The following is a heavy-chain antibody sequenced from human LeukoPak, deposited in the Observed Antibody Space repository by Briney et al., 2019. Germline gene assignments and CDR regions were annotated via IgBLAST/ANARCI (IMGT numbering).Heavy chain of an antibody. D-gene: IGHD2-8*01. V-gene: IGHV3-30-3*01. CDR3: ARDGSEVLMLYVFDY. CDR1: GFTFSSYA. Sequence: GGSLRLSCAASGFTFSSYAMHWVRQAPGKGLEWVAVISYDGSNKYYADSVKGRFTISRDNSKNTLYLQMNSLRAEDTAVYYCARDGSEVLMLYVFDYWGQGTLVTVSS. J-gene: IGHJ4*02. CDR2: ISYDGSNK.